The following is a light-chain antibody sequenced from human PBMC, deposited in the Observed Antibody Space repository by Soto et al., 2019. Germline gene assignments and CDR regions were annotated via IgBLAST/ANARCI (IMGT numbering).Light chain of an antibody. V-gene: IGKV3-15*01. Sequence: EIVMTQSPATLSVSPGERATLSCRASQSVSSNLAWYQQKPGQAPSLLIYGASTRATGIPARFSGSGSGTDFTLTISSLQSEDCAVYYCQQYNNLPRTFGQGTKVEIK. CDR3: QQYNNLPRT. J-gene: IGKJ1*01. CDR2: GAS. CDR1: QSVSSN.